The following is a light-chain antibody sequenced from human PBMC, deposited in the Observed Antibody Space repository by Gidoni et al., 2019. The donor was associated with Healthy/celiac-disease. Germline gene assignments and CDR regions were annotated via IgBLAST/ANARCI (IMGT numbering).Light chain of an antibody. Sequence: DIQMPQSPSSLSASVGDRVTITCQASQDISNYLNWYQQKPGKAPKLLIYAASNLETGVPSRFSGSGSGTDFTFTISSLQPEDIATYYCQQNDNLPPAFGGGTKVEIK. CDR1: QDISNY. V-gene: IGKV1-33*01. CDR2: AAS. CDR3: QQNDNLPPA. J-gene: IGKJ4*01.